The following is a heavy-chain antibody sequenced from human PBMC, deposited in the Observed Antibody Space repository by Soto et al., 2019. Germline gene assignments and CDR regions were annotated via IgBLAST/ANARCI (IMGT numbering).Heavy chain of an antibody. CDR3: AREVSVPTAITYYYGMDV. CDR2: IWFDGNDK. V-gene: IGHV3-33*01. CDR1: GFTFSTYG. D-gene: IGHD2-2*02. J-gene: IGHJ6*02. Sequence: QVQLVESGGGVVQPGRSLRLSCAASGFTFSTYGMHWVRQAPGKGLEWVALIWFDGNDKYYADSMKGRFTISRDNSKNTLYLQMNSLRAEDTAVYYCAREVSVPTAITYYYGMDVWGQGTTVTVSS.